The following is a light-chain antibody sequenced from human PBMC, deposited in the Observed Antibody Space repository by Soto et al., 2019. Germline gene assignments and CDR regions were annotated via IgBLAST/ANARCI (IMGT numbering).Light chain of an antibody. J-gene: IGKJ1*01. V-gene: IGKV3-15*01. CDR2: DAS. CDR1: QPVSSN. Sequence: EIVLTQSPATLSLSPGERATLSCGASQPVSSNYLAWYQQKPGLAPRLLIYDASTRATGVPARFSGSGSGTEFTLTISSLQSEDLAVYYCQQHSNWPQTFGQGTKVDIK. CDR3: QQHSNWPQT.